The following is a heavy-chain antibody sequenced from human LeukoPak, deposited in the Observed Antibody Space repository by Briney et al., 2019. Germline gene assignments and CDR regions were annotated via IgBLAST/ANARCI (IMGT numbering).Heavy chain of an antibody. D-gene: IGHD3-9*01. CDR2: INPNSGGT. J-gene: IGHJ4*02. Sequence: ASVKVSCKASGYTFTGNYIHWVRQAPGQGLEWMGWINPNSGGTNYAQKFQGRVTMTRDTSISTAYMELSRLRSDDTAVYYCARGEQSGGYFDWLFQVDYWGQGTLVTVSS. V-gene: IGHV1-2*02. CDR1: GYTFTGNY. CDR3: ARGEQSGGYFDWLFQVDY.